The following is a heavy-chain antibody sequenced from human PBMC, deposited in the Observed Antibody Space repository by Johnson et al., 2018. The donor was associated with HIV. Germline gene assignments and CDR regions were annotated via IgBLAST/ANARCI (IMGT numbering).Heavy chain of an antibody. D-gene: IGHD3-22*01. CDR2: ISGSGGST. V-gene: IGHV3-23*04. CDR1: GFTFSSYA. Sequence: VQLVESGGVVVQPGGSLRLSCAASGFTFSSYAMSWVRQAPGKGLEWVSAISGSGGSTYYADSVKGRFTISRDNSKNTLYLQMNNLRAEDTAVYYCAKDWGITMIVVVITWAFDIWGQGTMVTVSS. CDR3: AKDWGITMIVVVITWAFDI. J-gene: IGHJ3*02.